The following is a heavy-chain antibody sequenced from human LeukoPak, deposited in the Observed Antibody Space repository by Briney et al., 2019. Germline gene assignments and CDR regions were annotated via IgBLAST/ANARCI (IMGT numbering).Heavy chain of an antibody. Sequence: GGSLRLSCAVSGITLSNYGMSWVRQAPGKGLEWVAGISDSGGRTNYADSVKGRFTISRDNPKNTLYLQMNSLKTEDTAVYYCTTEAVPYYDILTGYNVVDYWGQGTLVTVSS. D-gene: IGHD3-9*01. CDR2: ISDSGGRT. CDR1: GITLSNYG. V-gene: IGHV3-23*01. J-gene: IGHJ4*02. CDR3: TTEAVPYYDILTGYNVVDY.